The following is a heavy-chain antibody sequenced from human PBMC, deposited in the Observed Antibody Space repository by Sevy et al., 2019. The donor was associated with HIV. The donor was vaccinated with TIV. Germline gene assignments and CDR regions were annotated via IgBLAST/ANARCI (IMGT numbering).Heavy chain of an antibody. CDR1: GFTFSSYA. J-gene: IGHJ6*02. CDR3: ARVPLDVVVVAATPYGMDV. Sequence: GGSLRLSCAASGFTFSSYAMHWVRHAPGKGLEWVAVISYDGSNKYYADSVKGRFTISRDNSKNTLYLQMNSLRAEDTAVYYCARVPLDVVVVAATPYGMDVWGQGTTVTVSS. V-gene: IGHV3-30-3*01. CDR2: ISYDGSNK. D-gene: IGHD2-15*01.